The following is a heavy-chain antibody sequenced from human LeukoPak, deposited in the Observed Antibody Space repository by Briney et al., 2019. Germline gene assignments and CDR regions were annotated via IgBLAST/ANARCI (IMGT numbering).Heavy chain of an antibody. CDR1: GFTVSSNY. CDR2: IYSGGKT. J-gene: IGHJ6*03. CDR3: ARVYYGSGSLYQYYYYMDV. Sequence: GGSLRLSCAASGFTVSSNYMSWVRQAPGKGLEWVSVIYSGGKTYHADSVKGRFTISRDNSKNTLYLQMSSLRAEDTAVYYCARVYYGSGSLYQYYYYMDVWGKGTTVTISS. D-gene: IGHD3-10*01. V-gene: IGHV3-66*01.